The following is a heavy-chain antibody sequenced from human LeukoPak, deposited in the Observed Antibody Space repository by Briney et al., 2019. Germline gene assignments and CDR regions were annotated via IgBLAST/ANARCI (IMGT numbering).Heavy chain of an antibody. V-gene: IGHV5-51*01. Sequence: GESLKISRKGSGYRFTSYWIGWVRQMPGKGLEWMGIIYPGDSDTRCSPSFQGQVTISADKSISTAYLQWSSLKASDTAMYYCARHVNPSSWSPFDAFDIWGQGTMVTVSS. J-gene: IGHJ3*02. D-gene: IGHD6-13*01. CDR3: ARHVNPSSWSPFDAFDI. CDR1: GYRFTSYW. CDR2: IYPGDSDT.